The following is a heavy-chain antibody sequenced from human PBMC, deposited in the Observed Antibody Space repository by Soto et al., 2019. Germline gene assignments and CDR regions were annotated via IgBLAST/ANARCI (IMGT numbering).Heavy chain of an antibody. CDR2: ISYDGSNK. CDR3: EKDRGGYCSSTSCYTIKYYFDY. Sequence: QVQLVESGGGVVQPGRSLRLSCAASGFTFSSYGMHWVRQAPGKGLEWVAVISYDGSNKYYADSVKGRFTISRDNSKNTLYLQMNSLRAEDTAVYYCEKDRGGYCSSTSCYTIKYYFDYWGQGTLVTVSS. J-gene: IGHJ4*02. D-gene: IGHD2-2*02. V-gene: IGHV3-30*18. CDR1: GFTFSSYG.